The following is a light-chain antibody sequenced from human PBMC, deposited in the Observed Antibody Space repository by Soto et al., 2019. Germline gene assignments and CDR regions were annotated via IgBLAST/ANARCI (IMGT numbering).Light chain of an antibody. CDR3: SSYTSATTYV. CDR1: SSDVGDYNY. V-gene: IGLV2-14*01. CDR2: EVS. J-gene: IGLJ1*01. Sequence: SVSGSPGQSITISCTGTSSDVGDYNYVSWYQHHPGKAPKLIIHEVSDRPSGISNRFSGSKSGNTASLTISGLQAEDEADYYCSSYTSATTYVFGTGTKVTVL.